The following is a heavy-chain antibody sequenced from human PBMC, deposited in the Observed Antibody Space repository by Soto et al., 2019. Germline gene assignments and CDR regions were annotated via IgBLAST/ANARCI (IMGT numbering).Heavy chain of an antibody. CDR2: ISHSGDT. CDR3: ARQRRGPIPFFGWLSPVTS. V-gene: IGHV4-39*01. Sequence: SETLSLTCSVSGDSITSSDFLWGWLRQPPGQGLEWVGTISHSGDTYYNTPLKSRLTMSVDASKTHFSLRLTSVTAADAAVYFCARQRRGPIPFFGWLSPVTSWGQGLLVTVSS. CDR1: GDSITSSDFL. J-gene: IGHJ5*02. D-gene: IGHD3-3*01.